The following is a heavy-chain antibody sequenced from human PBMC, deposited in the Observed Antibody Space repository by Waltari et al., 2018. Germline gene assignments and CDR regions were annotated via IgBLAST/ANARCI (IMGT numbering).Heavy chain of an antibody. CDR1: GFSISTSGVT. Sequence: QITLRESGPTLVKPTQTLTLTCSFSGFSISTSGVTVVWVRQPPGKALEWLAIVSWKDDKRYNPSLKNRVTISKDTSKNHVVLTMSNVDPVDTATYYCAHRPDSTDSLWRYWFDSWGQGT. V-gene: IGHV2-5*01. D-gene: IGHD3-22*01. J-gene: IGHJ5*01. CDR2: VSWKDDK. CDR3: AHRPDSTDSLWRYWFDS.